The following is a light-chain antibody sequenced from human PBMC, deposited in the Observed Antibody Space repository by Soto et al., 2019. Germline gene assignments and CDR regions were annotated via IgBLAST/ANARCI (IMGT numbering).Light chain of an antibody. J-gene: IGKJ5*01. CDR2: GAS. Sequence: EIVMTQSPATLSVSPGERATLSCRASQSVSSNLAWYQQKPGQAPRPLIYGASTRATGISARFSGSGSGTEFTLTISSLQSEDFAVYYCHQYSKWPSTVGQGTRLEIK. V-gene: IGKV3-15*01. CDR1: QSVSSN. CDR3: HQYSKWPST.